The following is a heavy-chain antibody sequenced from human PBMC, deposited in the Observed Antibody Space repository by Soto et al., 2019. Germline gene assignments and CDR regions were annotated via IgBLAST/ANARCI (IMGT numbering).Heavy chain of an antibody. CDR3: AKGGYCTSTSCRYNWFDP. CDR2: ISAGGGST. D-gene: IGHD2-2*01. CDR1: GFTFSSYA. V-gene: IGHV3-23*01. Sequence: GGSLRLSCAASGFTFSSYAMSWVRQAPGKGLEWVSAISAGGGSTYYADSVKGRFTISRDNSKNTLYLQMNSLRAEDTAVYYCAKGGYCTSTSCRYNWFDPWGQGTLVTVSS. J-gene: IGHJ5*02.